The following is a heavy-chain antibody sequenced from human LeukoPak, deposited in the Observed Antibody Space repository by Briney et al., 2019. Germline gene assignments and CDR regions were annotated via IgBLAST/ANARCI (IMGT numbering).Heavy chain of an antibody. Sequence: RTSETLSLTCTVSGGSISSYYWSWIRQPPGKGLEWTGYIYYSGSTNYNPSLKSRVTISVDTSKNQFSLKLSSVTAADTAVYYCARRRDCSSTSCYSEIDYWGQGTLVTVSS. CDR3: ARRRDCSSTSCYSEIDY. V-gene: IGHV4-59*01. J-gene: IGHJ4*02. CDR1: GGSISSYY. D-gene: IGHD2-2*01. CDR2: IYYSGST.